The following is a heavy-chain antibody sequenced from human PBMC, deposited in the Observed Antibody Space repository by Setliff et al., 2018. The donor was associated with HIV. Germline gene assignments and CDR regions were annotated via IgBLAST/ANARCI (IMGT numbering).Heavy chain of an antibody. Sequence: ASVKVSCKASGYAFASYGLNWVRQAPGQGLEWMGWINTHSGNPTYAQAFTGRFFFSLDTSVSTAYLQISSLRAEDTAVYYCARFYDSGASYSDDAFDIWGQGTMVTVSS. CDR3: ARFYDSGASYSDDAFDI. CDR1: GYAFASYG. V-gene: IGHV7-4-1*02. D-gene: IGHD3-22*01. CDR2: INTHSGNP. J-gene: IGHJ3*02.